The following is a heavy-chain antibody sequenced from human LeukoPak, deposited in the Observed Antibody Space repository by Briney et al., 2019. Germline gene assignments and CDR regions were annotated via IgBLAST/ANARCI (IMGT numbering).Heavy chain of an antibody. V-gene: IGHV3-11*01. J-gene: IGHJ6*03. CDR2: ISSSGSTI. CDR3: ARGRIAVSYYMDV. Sequence: GGSLRLSCAASGFTFSDYYVSWIRQATGKGLEWVSYISSSGSTIYYADSVKGRFTISRDNAKNSLYLQMNSLRAEDTAVYYCARGRIAVSYYMDVWGKGTTVTVSS. D-gene: IGHD6-19*01. CDR1: GFTFSDYY.